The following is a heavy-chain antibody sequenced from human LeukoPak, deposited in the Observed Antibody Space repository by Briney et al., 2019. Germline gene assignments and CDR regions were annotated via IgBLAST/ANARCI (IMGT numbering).Heavy chain of an antibody. CDR2: MSYDGTDK. J-gene: IGHJ1*01. CDR1: GFIFSRYG. D-gene: IGHD1-7*01. CDR3: AKDRNFEGGTTAGYFHL. Sequence: GGSLRLSCAASGFIFSRYGMHGVRQAPGKGLEWAAVMSYDGTDKVYADSVKGRFTIYRDHFNNTLYLQVNSLRAEDTAVYYCAKDRNFEGGTTAGYFHLWGQGTLVTVSS. V-gene: IGHV3-30*18.